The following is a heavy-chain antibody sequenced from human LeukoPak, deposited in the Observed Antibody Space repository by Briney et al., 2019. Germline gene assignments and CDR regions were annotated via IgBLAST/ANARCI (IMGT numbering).Heavy chain of an antibody. J-gene: IGHJ4*02. V-gene: IGHV4-39*01. D-gene: IGHD3-16*01. CDR2: IYYSGST. Sequence: SETLSLTCTVSGGSISSRSYYWGWIRQPPGKGLEWIGIIYYSGSTYSNPSLRSRVTISVDTSKNQFSLKLSSVTAADTAVYYCARMTYDYVWGSYDYWGQGTLVTVSS. CDR1: GGSISSRSYY. CDR3: ARMTYDYVWGSYDY.